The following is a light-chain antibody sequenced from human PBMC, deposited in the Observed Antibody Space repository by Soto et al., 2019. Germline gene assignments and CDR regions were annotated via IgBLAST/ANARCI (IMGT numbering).Light chain of an antibody. J-gene: IGKJ3*01. Sequence: DVVMTQSPLSLAVTLGQSASITCKSRQSLVSSDGKTYLNWFQQRPGQSPRRLIYKVSNRDSGVPVRFSGSGSGTDFTLKISRVEATDVGTYYCMQAIHRFTFGLLTQVEI. CDR1: QSLVSSDGKTY. CDR2: KVS. V-gene: IGKV2-30*01. CDR3: MQAIHRFT.